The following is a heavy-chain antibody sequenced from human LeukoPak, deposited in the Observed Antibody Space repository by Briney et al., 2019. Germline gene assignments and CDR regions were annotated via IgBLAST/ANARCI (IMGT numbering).Heavy chain of an antibody. Sequence: PSETLSLTCAVYGGSFSGYYWSWIRQPPGRGLEWIGEINHSGSTNYNPSLKSRVTISVDTSKNQFSLKLSSVAAADTAVYYCARGSRVLLWFGELKGFDPWGQGTLVTVSS. D-gene: IGHD3-10*01. CDR2: INHSGST. V-gene: IGHV4-34*01. J-gene: IGHJ5*02. CDR1: GGSFSGYY. CDR3: ARGSRVLLWFGELKGFDP.